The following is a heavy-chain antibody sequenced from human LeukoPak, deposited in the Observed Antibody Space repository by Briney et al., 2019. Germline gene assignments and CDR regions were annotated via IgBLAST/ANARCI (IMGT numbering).Heavy chain of an antibody. CDR2: ISSSSNYI. CDR1: GFAFSGYS. J-gene: IGHJ4*02. CDR3: ARATGYDATFDY. Sequence: GGSLRLSCAASGFAFSGYSMSWVRQAPGKGLEWVSSISSSSNYIYYADSMKGRFTISRDNAKNSLYLQMNSLRAEDTAVYFCARATGYDATFDYWGQGTLVTVSS. V-gene: IGHV3-21*01. D-gene: IGHD3-9*01.